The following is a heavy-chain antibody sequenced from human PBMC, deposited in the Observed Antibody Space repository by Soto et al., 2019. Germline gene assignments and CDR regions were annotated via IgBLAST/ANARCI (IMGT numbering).Heavy chain of an antibody. D-gene: IGHD2-8*01. J-gene: IGHJ6*02. CDR2: ISGSGGST. CDR3: AKVGCTNGVCFPAYYYYYGMDV. CDR1: GFTFSSYA. V-gene: IGHV3-23*01. Sequence: EVQLLESGGGLVQPGGSLRLSCAASGFTFSSYAMSWVRQAPGKGLEWVSAISGSGGSTYYADCVKGRFTISRDNSKNTLYLQMNSLRAEDTAVYYCAKVGCTNGVCFPAYYYYYGMDVWGQGTTVTVSS.